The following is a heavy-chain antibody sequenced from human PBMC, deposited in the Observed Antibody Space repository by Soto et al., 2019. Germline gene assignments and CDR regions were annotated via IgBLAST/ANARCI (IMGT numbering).Heavy chain of an antibody. CDR2: IIPIFGTA. D-gene: IGHD1-20*01. J-gene: IGHJ4*02. Sequence: SVKVFCKSSGGTFGSSPISWVRQAPGQGLEWMGGIIPIFGTANDAQKFQGIVTITADESTSTAYMELSSLRSEDTAVYYCARGPPRLTGTVFDYWGQGTLVTVS. CDR3: ARGPPRLTGTVFDY. V-gene: IGHV1-69*13. CDR1: GGTFGSSP.